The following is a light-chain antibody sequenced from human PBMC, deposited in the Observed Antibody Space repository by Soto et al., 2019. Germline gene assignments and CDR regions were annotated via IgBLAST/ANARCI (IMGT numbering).Light chain of an antibody. J-gene: IGLJ2*01. V-gene: IGLV1-44*01. Sequence: VLTQPPSTSGTPGQRATISCSGSSSNIGSKTVNWYQQLPGTAPKLLIYSNNQRPSGVPDRFSGSKSGTSASLAISGLQSEDEADYYCAAWDDSLNGVVFGGGTKVTVL. CDR1: SSNIGSKT. CDR2: SNN. CDR3: AAWDDSLNGVV.